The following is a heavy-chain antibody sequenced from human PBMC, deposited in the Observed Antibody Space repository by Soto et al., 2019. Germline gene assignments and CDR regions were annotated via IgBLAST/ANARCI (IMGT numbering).Heavy chain of an antibody. V-gene: IGHV2-70*01. CDR1: GFSLSTSGMC. J-gene: IGHJ5*02. Sequence: VSGPTLVNPTQTLTLTCTFSGFSLSTSGMCVSWIRQPPGKALEWLALIDWDDDKYYSTSLKTRLTISKDTSKNQVVLTMTNMDPVDTATYYCARTRKPGIAAAGTAGFDPWGQGTLVTVSS. CDR3: ARTRKPGIAAAGTAGFDP. CDR2: IDWDDDK. D-gene: IGHD6-13*01.